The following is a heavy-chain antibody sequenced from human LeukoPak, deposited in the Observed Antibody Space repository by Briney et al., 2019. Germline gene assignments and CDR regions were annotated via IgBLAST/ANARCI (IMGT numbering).Heavy chain of an antibody. CDR3: ATIDVGASFRFDP. J-gene: IGHJ5*02. CDR2: ISAYNGNT. D-gene: IGHD1-26*01. Sequence: GASVKVSCKASGYTFTSYGISWVRQAPGQGLEWMGWISAYNGNTNYAQKLQGRVTMTEVTSTDTAYMELSSLRSEDTAVYYCATIDVGASFRFDPWGQGTLVTVSS. CDR1: GYTFTSYG. V-gene: IGHV1-18*01.